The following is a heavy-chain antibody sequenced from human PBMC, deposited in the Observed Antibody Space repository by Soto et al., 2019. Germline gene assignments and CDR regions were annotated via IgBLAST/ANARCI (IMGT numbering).Heavy chain of an antibody. J-gene: IGHJ4*02. CDR1: GFTFTRYS. V-gene: IGHV3-21*06. CDR3: ARESEDLTSNFDY. Sequence: PGGSLRLSCAASGFTFTRYSMNWFRQAPGKGLEWVSSISSTTNYIYYGASMKGRFTISRDNAKNSLYLEMNSLRAEDTAVYYCARESEDLTSNFDYWGQGTLVTVSS. CDR2: ISSTTNYI.